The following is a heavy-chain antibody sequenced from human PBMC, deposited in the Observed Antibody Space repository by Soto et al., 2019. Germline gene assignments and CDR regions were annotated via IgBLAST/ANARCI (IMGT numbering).Heavy chain of an antibody. V-gene: IGHV3-23*01. D-gene: IGHD6-19*01. Sequence: EVPLLESGGGLVQPGGSLRLSCAASGFTFSSYAMSWIRQAPGKGLEWVSAISGSGGSTYYADSVKGRFTISRDNSKNTLYLQMTSLRAEDTAVYYCAKSGRLVRYCYGMDVWGQGTTVTVSS. J-gene: IGHJ6*02. CDR1: GFTFSSYA. CDR3: AKSGRLVRYCYGMDV. CDR2: ISGSGGST.